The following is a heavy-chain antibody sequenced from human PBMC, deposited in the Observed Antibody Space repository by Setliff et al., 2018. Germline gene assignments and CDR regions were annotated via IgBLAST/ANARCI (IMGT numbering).Heavy chain of an antibody. J-gene: IGHJ5*02. Sequence: PSETLSLTCAVSGYSISSGYYWGWIRQPPGKGLEWIGEIYHSGSTNYNPSLKSRVTISVDTSKNQFSLKLSSVTAADTAVYYCARRSGWPNWFDPWGQGTLVTVSS. CDR2: IYHSGST. V-gene: IGHV4-38-2*01. CDR1: GYSISSGYY. D-gene: IGHD6-19*01. CDR3: ARRSGWPNWFDP.